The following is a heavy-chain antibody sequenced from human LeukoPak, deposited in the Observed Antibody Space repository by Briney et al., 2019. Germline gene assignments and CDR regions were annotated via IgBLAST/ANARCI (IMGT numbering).Heavy chain of an antibody. CDR1: GGSISSGDYY. CDR3: ARPYYYDSRVDP. V-gene: IGHV4-30-4*01. J-gene: IGHJ5*02. Sequence: SETLSLTCTVSGGSISSGDYYWSCIRQPPRKCLEWIAYMYYSGSTYYPPSLKSRVTMSADTSKTQLSLKLSSVTAADTAVYYCARPYYYDSRVDPWGQGILVTVSS. D-gene: IGHD3-22*01. CDR2: MYYSGST.